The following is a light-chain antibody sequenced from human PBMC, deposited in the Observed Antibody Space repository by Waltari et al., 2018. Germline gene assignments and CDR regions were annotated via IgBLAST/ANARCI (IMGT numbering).Light chain of an antibody. V-gene: IGLV2-14*03. CDR2: DVS. Sequence: QSALTQPASVSESPGQSITIPCTGTSSDVGGYNHVPWYQQHPGKAPKLMIYDVSNRPSGVSNRFSGSKSGNTASLTISGLQAEDEADYYCSSYTSSSTLVFGGGTKLTVL. J-gene: IGLJ2*01. CDR3: SSYTSSSTLV. CDR1: SSDVGGYNH.